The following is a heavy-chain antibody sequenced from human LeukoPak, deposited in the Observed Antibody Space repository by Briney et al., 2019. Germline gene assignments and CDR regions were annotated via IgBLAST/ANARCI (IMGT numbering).Heavy chain of an antibody. D-gene: IGHD3-10*01. CDR2: ISGSGVGDAT. V-gene: IGHV3-23*01. J-gene: IGHJ3*02. CDR3: ARDKAGAGFGDAFDI. Sequence: PGGSLRLSCAASGFTVSSNYMSWVRQAPGKGLEWVSSISGSGVGDATYYADSVKGRFTISRDNSKNTLDLQMNSLRAEDTAVYYCARDKAGAGFGDAFDIWGQGTMVTVSS. CDR1: GFTVSSNY.